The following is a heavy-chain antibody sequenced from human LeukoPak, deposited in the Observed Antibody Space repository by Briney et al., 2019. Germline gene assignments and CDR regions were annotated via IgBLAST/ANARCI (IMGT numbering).Heavy chain of an antibody. CDR1: GFTFRTYW. Sequence: GGSLRLSCGASGFTFRTYWMSWVRQAPGKGLEWVANTNKDGSEKYYVDSVKGRFTISRDNAKNSLYLQMNSLRAEDTAVYYCASWGAVAVGADYWGQGTLVTVSS. CDR3: ASWGAVAVGADY. J-gene: IGHJ4*02. CDR2: TNKDGSEK. V-gene: IGHV3-7*01. D-gene: IGHD6-19*01.